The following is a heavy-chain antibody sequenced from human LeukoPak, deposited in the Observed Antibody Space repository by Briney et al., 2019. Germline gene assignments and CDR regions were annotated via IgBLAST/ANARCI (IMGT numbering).Heavy chain of an antibody. D-gene: IGHD2-2*01. Sequence: GGSLRLSCAASGFSFSTYAMSWVRQAPGNGLEWASGIGGSGGTTYYADSVKGRFTISRDNSKDTLYLQINSLRAEDTAVYYCAKPGASGYYDYWGQGTLVTVSS. J-gene: IGHJ4*02. CDR2: IGGSGGTT. CDR1: GFSFSTYA. CDR3: AKPGASGYYDY. V-gene: IGHV3-23*01.